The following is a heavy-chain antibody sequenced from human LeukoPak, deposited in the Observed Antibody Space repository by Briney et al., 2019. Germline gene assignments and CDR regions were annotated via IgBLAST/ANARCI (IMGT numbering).Heavy chain of an antibody. D-gene: IGHD2-21*02. V-gene: IGHV3-21*01. J-gene: IGHJ4*02. Sequence: GGSLRLSCAASGFTFSSYSRNWVRQAPGKGLEWVSSISSSSSYIYYAYSVKGRFTISRDNAKNSLYLQTNSLRAEDTAVYYCARSAIVVVTANLDYWGQGTLVTVSS. CDR1: GFTFSSYS. CDR2: ISSSSSYI. CDR3: ARSAIVVVTANLDY.